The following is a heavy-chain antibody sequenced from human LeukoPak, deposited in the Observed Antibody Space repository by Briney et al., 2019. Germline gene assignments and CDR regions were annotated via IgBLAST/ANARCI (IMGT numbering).Heavy chain of an antibody. CDR3: ARDRGYSYGPFDY. D-gene: IGHD5-18*01. CDR1: GGSISSSSYY. J-gene: IGHJ4*02. V-gene: IGHV4-39*02. Sequence: SETLSLTCTVSGGSISSSSYYWGWIRQPPGKGLEWIGSIYYSGSTYYNPSLKSRVTISVDTSKNQFSLKLSSVTAADTAVYYCARDRGYSYGPFDYWGQGTLVTVSS. CDR2: IYYSGST.